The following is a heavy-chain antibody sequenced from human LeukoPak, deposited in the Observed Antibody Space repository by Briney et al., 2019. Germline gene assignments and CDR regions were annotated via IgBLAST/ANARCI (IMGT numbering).Heavy chain of an antibody. D-gene: IGHD3-10*01. Sequence: ASVKVSCKASGGTFSSYAISWVRQAPGQGLEWMGGIIPIFGTANYAQKFQGRVTITADESTSTAYMELSSLRSEDTAVYYCARSPPPPLWFGELFPYYFDYWGQGTLVTVSS. CDR1: GGTFSSYA. J-gene: IGHJ4*02. V-gene: IGHV1-69*13. CDR2: IIPIFGTA. CDR3: ARSPPPPLWFGELFPYYFDY.